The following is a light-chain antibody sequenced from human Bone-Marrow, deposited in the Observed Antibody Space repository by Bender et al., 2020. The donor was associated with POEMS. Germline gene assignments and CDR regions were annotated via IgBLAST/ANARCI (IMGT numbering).Light chain of an antibody. CDR2: DDR. Sequence: SYVLAQPPSVSVAPGKTATITCGGNHIGSRSVRWYQQKPAQPPELVVFDDRRLPSELSERFSVAPSGTTPPLTICRVEAVDEADYYCQAWDHSRYVVFGGGTKLTGL. CDR3: QAWDHSRYVV. CDR1: HIGSRS. J-gene: IGLJ2*01. V-gene: IGLV3-21*03.